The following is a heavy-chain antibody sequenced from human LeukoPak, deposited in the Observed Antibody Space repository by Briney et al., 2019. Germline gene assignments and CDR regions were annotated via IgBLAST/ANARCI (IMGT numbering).Heavy chain of an antibody. V-gene: IGHV3-23*01. J-gene: IGHJ3*01. D-gene: IGHD5-24*01. CDR1: GFTFRDYY. CDR2: ISFSGDSI. Sequence: PGGSLILSCAASGFTFRDYYMTWIRQAPGKGLEWVSLISFSGDSIYYADSVRGRFTISRDNSKDTLYLQMNSLRAEDTAIYYCARDIQLSTWGLGTMVTVSS. CDR3: ARDIQLST.